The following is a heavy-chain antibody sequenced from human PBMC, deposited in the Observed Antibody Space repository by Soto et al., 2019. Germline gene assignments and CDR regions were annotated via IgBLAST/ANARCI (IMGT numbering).Heavy chain of an antibody. CDR2: IDPSDSYT. CDR3: AQAVDTASGNWFDP. CDR1: GYSFTSYW. Sequence: PRESLKISCKCSGYSFTSYWISWVRQMPGKGLEWMGRIDPSDSYTNYSPSFQGHVTISADKSISTAYLQWSSLKASDTAMYYCAQAVDTASGNWFDPWGQGTLVTVYS. V-gene: IGHV5-10-1*01. D-gene: IGHD5-18*01. J-gene: IGHJ5*02.